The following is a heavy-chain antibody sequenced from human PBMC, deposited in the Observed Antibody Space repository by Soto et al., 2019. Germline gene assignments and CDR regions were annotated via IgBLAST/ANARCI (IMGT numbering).Heavy chain of an antibody. CDR1: GYRFTSYG. D-gene: IGHD3-22*01. Sequence: XESLKLSRRCSGYRFTSYGIGWVLQMPGKGLEWMGIIYPGDSDTRYSPSFQGQVTISADKSISTAYLQWSSLKASDTAMYYCSRRSYYDSRGYHHYYYYGMDVSRDGTTVT. V-gene: IGHV5-51*01. CDR3: SRRSYYDSRGYHHYYYYGMDV. CDR2: IYPGDSDT. J-gene: IGHJ6*02.